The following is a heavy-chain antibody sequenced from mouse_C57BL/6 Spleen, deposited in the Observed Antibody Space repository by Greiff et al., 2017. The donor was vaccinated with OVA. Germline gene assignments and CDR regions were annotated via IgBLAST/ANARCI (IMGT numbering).Heavy chain of an antibody. J-gene: IGHJ4*01. CDR1: GYTFTSYW. CDR3: TTYSNYPYYAMDY. Sequence: EVQLQQSGTVLARPGASVKMSCKTSGYTFTSYWMHWVKQRPGQGLEWIGAIYPGNSDPSYNQKFKGKATLTAVTSASTAYMELSSLTNEDSAVYYCTTYSNYPYYAMDYWGQGTSVTVSS. V-gene: IGHV1-5*01. D-gene: IGHD2-5*01. CDR2: IYPGNSDP.